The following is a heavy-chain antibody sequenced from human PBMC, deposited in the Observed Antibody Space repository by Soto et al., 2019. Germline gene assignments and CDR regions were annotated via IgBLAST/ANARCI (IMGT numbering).Heavy chain of an antibody. CDR1: VGTFSSYA. J-gene: IGHJ6*02. CDR3: ARSYYDFWSGYSYYYYGMDV. CDR2: IIPIFGTA. D-gene: IGHD3-3*01. V-gene: IGHV1-69*13. Sequence: SVKVSCKASVGTFSSYAISWVRQAPGQGPEWMGGIIPIFGTANYAQKFQGRVTITADESTSTAYMELSSLRSEDTAVYYCARSYYDFWSGYSYYYYGMDVWGQGTTVTVSS.